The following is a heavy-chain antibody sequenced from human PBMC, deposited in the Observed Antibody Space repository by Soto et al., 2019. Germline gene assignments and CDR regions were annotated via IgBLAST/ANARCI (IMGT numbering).Heavy chain of an antibody. J-gene: IGHJ4*02. D-gene: IGHD2-8*01. Sequence: GGSLRLSCAASGFTFSSYAMSWVRQAPGKGLEWVSAISGSGGSTYYADSVKGRFTISRDNSKNTLYLQMNSLRAEDTAVYYCAKSLLWYCTNGVCYFDYWGQGTLVTVSS. CDR2: ISGSGGST. CDR1: GFTFSSYA. CDR3: AKSLLWYCTNGVCYFDY. V-gene: IGHV3-23*01.